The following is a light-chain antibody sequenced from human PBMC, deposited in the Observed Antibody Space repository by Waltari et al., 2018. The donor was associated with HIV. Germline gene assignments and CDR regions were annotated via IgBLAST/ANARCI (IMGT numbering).Light chain of an antibody. Sequence: QSALTQPASVSGSPGQSITISCTGTSSDVGSYNLVSWYQQHPGKAPNLMIYEISKRSAGFTNLFSGAKSGNPASLTSSGLQAAYEADYYCCSYAGSSTFVFGGGTKLTVL. CDR1: SSDVGSYNL. J-gene: IGLJ3*02. CDR2: EIS. CDR3: CSYAGSSTFV. V-gene: IGLV2-23*02.